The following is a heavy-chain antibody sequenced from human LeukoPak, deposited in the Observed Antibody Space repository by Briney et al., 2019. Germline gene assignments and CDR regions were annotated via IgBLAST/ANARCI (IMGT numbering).Heavy chain of an antibody. D-gene: IGHD5-24*01. CDR1: GYTFTNCY. V-gene: IGHV1-46*01. J-gene: IGHJ4*02. CDR3: ARSVEMATTPFDY. CDR2: INPSGGST. Sequence: ASVKVSCKASGYTFTNCYMHWVRQAPGQGLEWMGIINPSGGSTSYAQKFQGRVTMTRDTSTSTVYTELSSLRSEDTAVYYCARSVEMATTPFDYWGQGTLVTVSS.